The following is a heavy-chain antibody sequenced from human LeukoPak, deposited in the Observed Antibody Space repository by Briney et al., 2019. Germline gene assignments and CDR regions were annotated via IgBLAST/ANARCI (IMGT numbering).Heavy chain of an antibody. CDR2: INPNSGGT. D-gene: IGHD1-26*01. V-gene: IGHV1-2*02. Sequence: ASVKVSCKASGYTFTGYYMHWVRQAPGQGLEWMGWINPNSGGTNYAQKFQGRVTMTRDTSISTAYMELSRLRSDDKAVYYCARDRSGSYEVDYWGQGTLVTVSS. J-gene: IGHJ4*02. CDR3: ARDRSGSYEVDY. CDR1: GYTFTGYY.